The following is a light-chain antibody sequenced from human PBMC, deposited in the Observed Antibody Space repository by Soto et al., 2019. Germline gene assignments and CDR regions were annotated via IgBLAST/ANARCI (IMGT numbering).Light chain of an antibody. CDR2: GAS. V-gene: IGKV3-20*01. CDR3: QQYDNSPIT. Sequence: EIVLTQSPGTLSLSPGETATLSCRASQTISSNSLAWYQQKTGQPPRLLIYGASSRATGIPDRFSGSGSGTDFTLTITRLEPEDFAVYDCQQYDNSPITFGQGTRLEIK. CDR1: QTISSNS. J-gene: IGKJ5*01.